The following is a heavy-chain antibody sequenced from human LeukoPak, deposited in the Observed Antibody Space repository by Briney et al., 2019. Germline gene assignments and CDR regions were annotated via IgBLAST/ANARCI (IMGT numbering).Heavy chain of an antibody. J-gene: IGHJ4*02. CDR1: GGSISSYY. D-gene: IGHD2-2*01. V-gene: IGHV4-4*09. Sequence: SETLSLTCTVSGGSISSYYWSWIRQPPGKGLECIGYIYTSGTTNYNPSLERRVTISVDTSKNQFSLKLSSVTAADTAVYYCARGRADVVPFDYWGQGTLVTVSS. CDR2: IYTSGTT. CDR3: ARGRADVVPFDY.